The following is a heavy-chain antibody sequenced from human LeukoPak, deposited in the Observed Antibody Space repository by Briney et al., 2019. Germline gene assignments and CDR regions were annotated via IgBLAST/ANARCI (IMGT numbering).Heavy chain of an antibody. D-gene: IGHD3-10*01. CDR3: ARDVPDSGNYYPDASDI. Sequence: GGSLLLSCAASGFTFTSYSMHWVRRAPGKGLEWVAAIWYDGSNTYYLDSVKDRFTISRDNSKNTLYLQMNSLRAGDTAVYYCARDVPDSGNYYPDASDIWGQGTMVTVSS. J-gene: IGHJ3*02. V-gene: IGHV3-33*01. CDR2: IWYDGSNT. CDR1: GFTFTSYS.